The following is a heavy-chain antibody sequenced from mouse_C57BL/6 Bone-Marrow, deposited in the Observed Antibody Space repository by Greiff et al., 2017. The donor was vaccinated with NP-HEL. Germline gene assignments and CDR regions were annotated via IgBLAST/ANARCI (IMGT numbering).Heavy chain of an antibody. J-gene: IGHJ2*01. Sequence: VQLQQSGPVLVKPGASVKMSCTASGYTFTDYYMHWVKQSHGKSLEWIGVINPYNGGTSYNQKFKGTATLTVDKSSSTAYMDLNSLTSEDSAVYYSARGGLGFDDWGQGTTLTVSS. CDR3: ARGGLGFDD. CDR1: GYTFTDYY. CDR2: INPYNGGT. V-gene: IGHV1-19*01.